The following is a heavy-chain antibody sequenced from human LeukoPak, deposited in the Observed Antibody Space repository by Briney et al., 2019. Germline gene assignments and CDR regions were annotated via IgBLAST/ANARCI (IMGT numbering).Heavy chain of an antibody. J-gene: IGHJ4*02. Sequence: SETLSLTCAVYGGSFSGYYWSWIRQPPGKGLEWIGEINHSGSTNYNPSLKSRVTISVDTSKNQFSLKLSSVTAADTAVYYCASQYSPGYSSGWRRFDYWGQGTLVTVSS. CDR1: GGSFSGYY. CDR3: ASQYSPGYSSGWRRFDY. CDR2: INHSGST. D-gene: IGHD6-19*01. V-gene: IGHV4-34*01.